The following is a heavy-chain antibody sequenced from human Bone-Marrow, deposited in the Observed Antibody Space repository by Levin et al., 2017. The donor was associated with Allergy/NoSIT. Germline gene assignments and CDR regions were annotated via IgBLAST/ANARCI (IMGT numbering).Heavy chain of an antibody. V-gene: IGHV3-23*01. CDR2: ISAGGGTI. CDR3: ARDIAARPWWFDR. CDR1: GFTFSSYA. Sequence: GGSLRLSCTASGFTFSSYAMSWIRQAPGKGLEWVSSISAGGGTIYYAESVKGRFTISRDNSQNTLHLQMNSLRDEDTAVYYCARDIAARPWWFDRWGQGTLVTVSS. D-gene: IGHD6-6*01. J-gene: IGHJ5*02.